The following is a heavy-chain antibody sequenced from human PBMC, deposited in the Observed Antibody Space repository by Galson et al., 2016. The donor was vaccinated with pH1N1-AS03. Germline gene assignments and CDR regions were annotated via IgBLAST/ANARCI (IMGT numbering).Heavy chain of an antibody. CDR2: IHPGGDT. J-gene: IGHJ4*02. V-gene: IGHV3-53*05. D-gene: IGHD3-16*02. CDR3: LHSYTGH. CDR1: GFTVSSGY. Sequence: SLRLSCAATGFTVSSGYHMSWVRQAPGKGLEWVSVIHPGGDTYNADSVKGRFTISRDNFENMVYLQMNSLRSEDTAVYYCLHSYTGHWGQGTLVTVSS.